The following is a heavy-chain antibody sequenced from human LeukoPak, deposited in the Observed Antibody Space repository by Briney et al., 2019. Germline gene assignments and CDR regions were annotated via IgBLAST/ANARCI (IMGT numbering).Heavy chain of an antibody. J-gene: IGHJ4*02. D-gene: IGHD3-22*01. Sequence: PSETLSLTCTDTGGTISSCYWRWIRQPPGKGLKRIGYIYYSGSTNYNPSLKSRVTISVDTSKNQFSLKLSSVTAADTAVYYCARRLIRDSSGGGHFDYWGQGTLVTVSS. CDR2: IYYSGST. V-gene: IGHV4-59*08. CDR3: ARRLIRDSSGGGHFDY. CDR1: GGTISSCY.